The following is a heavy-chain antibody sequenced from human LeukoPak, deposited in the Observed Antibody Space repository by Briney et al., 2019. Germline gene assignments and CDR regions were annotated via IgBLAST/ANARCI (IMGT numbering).Heavy chain of an antibody. V-gene: IGHV3-30*09. CDR1: GFTFSSYA. D-gene: IGHD6-19*01. CDR2: ISYDGSNK. Sequence: PGGSLRLSCAASGFTFSSYAMHWVRQAPGKGLEWEAVISYDGSNKYYADSVKGRFAISRDNSKNTLYLQMNSLRAEDTAVYYCARANSSGWYGYWGQGTLVTVSS. J-gene: IGHJ4*02. CDR3: ARANSSGWYGY.